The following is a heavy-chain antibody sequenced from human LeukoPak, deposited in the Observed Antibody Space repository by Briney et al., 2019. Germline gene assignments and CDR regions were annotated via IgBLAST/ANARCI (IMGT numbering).Heavy chain of an antibody. Sequence: GGSLRLSCSASGFTFSSYAMHWVRQAPGKGLEYVSAISSNGGSTYYADSVKGRFSISRDNSKNTLYLQMSNLRAEDTAVYYCVLSWSSTSPDSDHYYGMDVWGKGTTVTVSS. J-gene: IGHJ6*04. CDR2: ISSNGGST. CDR3: VLSWSSTSPDSDHYYGMDV. V-gene: IGHV3-64D*06. D-gene: IGHD2-2*01. CDR1: GFTFSSYA.